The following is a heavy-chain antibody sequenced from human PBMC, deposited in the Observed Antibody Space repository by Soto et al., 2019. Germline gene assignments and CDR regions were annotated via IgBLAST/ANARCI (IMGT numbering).Heavy chain of an antibody. J-gene: IGHJ2*01. CDR1: GVSITNYY. D-gene: IGHD3-10*01. V-gene: IGHV4-59*01. CDR2: IYYSGGT. Sequence: QVLLQGSGPGLVKPSETLSLTCTVSGVSITNYYWSWIRQPPGKGLEWIGHIYYSGGTNYNPSLESRVTISVDTSKNQFSLTLSSVTAADTAVYYCARDRDYGNFFWHFDLWGRGTLFTVSS. CDR3: ARDRDYGNFFWHFDL.